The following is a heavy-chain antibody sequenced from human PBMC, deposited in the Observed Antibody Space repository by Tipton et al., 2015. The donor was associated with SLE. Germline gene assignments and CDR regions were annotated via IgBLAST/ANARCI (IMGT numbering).Heavy chain of an antibody. CDR2: ISGNSNY. D-gene: IGHD3-9*01. CDR3: ARESPYVDWLSEGSYHYYHMDV. CDR1: GASISSGNFY. Sequence: TLSLTCTVSGASISSGNFYWTWIRQPAGKGLECIGRISGNSNYNPYNPSLKSRVTISVDTSKNQFSRKLASVTAADTAVYYCARESPYVDWLSEGSYHYYHMDVWGKGTTVTVSS. V-gene: IGHV4-61*02. J-gene: IGHJ6*03.